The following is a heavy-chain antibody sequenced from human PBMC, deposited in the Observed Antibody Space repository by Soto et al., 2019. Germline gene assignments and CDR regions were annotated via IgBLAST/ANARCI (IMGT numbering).Heavy chain of an antibody. Sequence: QLQLQESGPGLVKPSETLSLICNVSGGSVGSSGTYWGWIRQAPGKGMAWIVRSYYSEGSYYNPSLKTRVTTSIDASKNQFSLTVTSVTAADTAVYYCARHASRGYSSSLFFDDWGQGTLVTVSS. V-gene: IGHV4-39*01. CDR3: ARHASRGYSSSLFFDD. CDR2: SYYSEGS. D-gene: IGHD4-4*01. CDR1: GGSVGSSGTY. J-gene: IGHJ4*02.